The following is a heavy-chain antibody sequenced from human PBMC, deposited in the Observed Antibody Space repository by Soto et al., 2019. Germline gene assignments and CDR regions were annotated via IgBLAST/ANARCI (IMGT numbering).Heavy chain of an antibody. D-gene: IGHD6-13*01. V-gene: IGHV1-8*01. CDR1: GYTFTSYD. CDR3: ARVPGIAAAANYYYYGMDV. Sequence: ASVKVSCKASGYTFTSYDINWVRQATGQGLEWMGWMNPNSGNTGYAQKFQGRVTMTRNTSISTAYMELSSLRSEDTAVYYCARVPGIAAAANYYYYGMDVWGQGTTVTVS. CDR2: MNPNSGNT. J-gene: IGHJ6*02.